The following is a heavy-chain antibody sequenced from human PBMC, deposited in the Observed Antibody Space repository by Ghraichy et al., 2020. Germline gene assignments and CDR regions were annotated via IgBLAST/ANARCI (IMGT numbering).Heavy chain of an antibody. CDR3: AKSRRGSSWYFAET. J-gene: IGHJ5*02. CDR2: ISYEGDSE. CDR1: GFTFSSYG. D-gene: IGHD6-13*01. V-gene: IGHV3-33*03. Sequence: GGSLRLSCVASGFTFSSYGMHWVRQAPGEGPEWVAVISYEGDSEYYKDSVKGRFTISRDNSKSTLYLEMNSLRAEDTGVFYCAKSRRGSSWYFAETWGQGTLVTVSS.